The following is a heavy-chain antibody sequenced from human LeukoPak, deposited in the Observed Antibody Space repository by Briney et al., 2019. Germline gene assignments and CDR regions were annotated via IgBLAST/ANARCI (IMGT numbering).Heavy chain of an antibody. CDR1: SGSIRSGNYY. J-gene: IGHJ4*02. CDR2: IYYRGDT. CDR3: ARLYGSGRNYLDY. V-gene: IGHV4-31*03. Sequence: SETLSLTCTVSSGSIRSGNYYWSLIRQFPGKGLEWIGYIYYRGDTYYNPSLKSRVSISVDTSKNHFSLNLISVTAADTAIYYCARLYGSGRNYLDYWGQGKLVTVSS. D-gene: IGHD3-10*01.